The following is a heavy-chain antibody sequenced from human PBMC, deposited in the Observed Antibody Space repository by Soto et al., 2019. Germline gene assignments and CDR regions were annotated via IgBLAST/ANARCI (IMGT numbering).Heavy chain of an antibody. J-gene: IGHJ4*02. V-gene: IGHV3-23*01. Sequence: GGSLSLSCAASGLTFSNYAVTWVRQAPGKGLEWVSTISGSGGSTYYADSVKGRFTISRDNSKNTLYLQMNSLRAEDTAVYYCAKDQGSSWYEIDYWGQGT. CDR1: GLTFSNYA. CDR3: AKDQGSSWYEIDY. CDR2: ISGSGGST. D-gene: IGHD6-13*01.